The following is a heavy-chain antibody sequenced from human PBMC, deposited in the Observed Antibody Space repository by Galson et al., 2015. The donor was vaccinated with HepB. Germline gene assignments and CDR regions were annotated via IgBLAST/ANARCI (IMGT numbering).Heavy chain of an antibody. CDR2: IWYDGSNK. J-gene: IGHJ4*02. Sequence: SLRLSCAASGFTFSSYGMHWVRQAPGKGLEWVAVIWYDGSNKYYADSVKGRFTISRDNSKNTLYLQMNSLRAEDTAVYYCARGGGYCSGGSCYEFDYWGQGTLVTVSS. CDR3: ARGGGYCSGGSCYEFDY. V-gene: IGHV3-33*08. D-gene: IGHD2-15*01. CDR1: GFTFSSYG.